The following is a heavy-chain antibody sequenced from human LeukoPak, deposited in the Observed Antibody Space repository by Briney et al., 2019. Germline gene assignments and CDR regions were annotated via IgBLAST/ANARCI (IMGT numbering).Heavy chain of an antibody. J-gene: IGHJ4*02. CDR2: IYHSGRS. D-gene: IGHD2-2*01. V-gene: IGHV4-38-2*02. CDR3: AREELCSSTSCYSKVDY. CDR1: GYSISSGYY. Sequence: SETLSLTCTVSGYSISSGYYCGWIRQPPGKEVEWIGRIYHSGRSYYNPSLKSRVTISVGTYKNQFSLKPSSVTAADTAVYYCAREELCSSTSCYSKVDYWGQGTLVTVSS.